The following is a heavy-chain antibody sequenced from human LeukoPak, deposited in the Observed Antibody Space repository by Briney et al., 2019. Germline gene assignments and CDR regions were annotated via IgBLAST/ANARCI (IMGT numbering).Heavy chain of an antibody. Sequence: GESLKISCKGSGYSFTRHWIGWVRQMPGKGLEWMGTINPGDSDTGYSPSFQGQVTISADKSISTAYLQWSSLKASDTAMYYCARAAYCGANCYSVGWFDSWGQGTLVTVSS. CDR3: ARAAYCGANCYSVGWFDS. D-gene: IGHD2-21*02. J-gene: IGHJ5*01. CDR1: GYSFTRHW. CDR2: INPGDSDT. V-gene: IGHV5-51*01.